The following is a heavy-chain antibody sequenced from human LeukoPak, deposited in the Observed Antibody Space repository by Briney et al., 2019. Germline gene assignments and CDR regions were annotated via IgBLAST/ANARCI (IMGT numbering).Heavy chain of an antibody. CDR3: ARTYYDILAGFDY. CDR1: GDTISTSFYY. J-gene: IGHJ4*02. V-gene: IGHV4-39*07. D-gene: IGHD3-9*01. CDR2: IYYSGST. Sequence: SETLSLTCTVSGDTISTSFYYWDWIRQPPGKGLEWIGSIYYSGSTYYNPSLKSRVTISVDTSKNQFSLKLSSVTAADTAVYYCARTYYDILAGFDYWGQGTLVTVSS.